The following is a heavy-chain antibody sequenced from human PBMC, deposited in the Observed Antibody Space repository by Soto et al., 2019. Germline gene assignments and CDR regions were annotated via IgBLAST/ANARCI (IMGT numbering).Heavy chain of an antibody. CDR1: GGSISSYY. Sequence: PSETLSLTCTVSGGSISSYYWSWIRQPPGKGLEWIGYIYYSGSTNYNPSLKSRVTISVDTSKNQFSLKLSSVTAADTAVYYCARSGPFWSGYYYFDYWGQGTLVTVSS. J-gene: IGHJ4*02. D-gene: IGHD3-3*01. V-gene: IGHV4-59*01. CDR3: ARSGPFWSGYYYFDY. CDR2: IYYSGST.